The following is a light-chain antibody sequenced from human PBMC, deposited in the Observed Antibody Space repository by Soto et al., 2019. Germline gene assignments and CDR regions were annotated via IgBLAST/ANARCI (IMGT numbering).Light chain of an antibody. Sequence: DIQMTQSPSSLSASVGDRVTITCRASQGIRNDLGWYQQKPGKAPKRLIYAATTVQGGVPSRLNANGSETELSRTLSSLQPEHIAPCCCLQHKSYPITCGQETRLEI. J-gene: IGKJ5*01. CDR3: LQHKSYPIT. V-gene: IGKV1-17*01. CDR2: AAT. CDR1: QGIRND.